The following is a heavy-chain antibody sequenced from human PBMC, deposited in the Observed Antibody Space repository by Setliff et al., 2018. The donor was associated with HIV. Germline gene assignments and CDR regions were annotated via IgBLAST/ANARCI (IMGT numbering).Heavy chain of an antibody. V-gene: IGHV1-46*01. D-gene: IGHD1-26*01. CDR1: GDTVTTYY. J-gene: IGHJ4*02. Sequence: GASVKVSCKASGDTVTTYYLHWVRQAPGQGLEWMGIIDPNSDSRHYAQRFQDRVTMTRDTSPNTVYMELSSLTSADTAVYFCARSPASWWELLDWGQGSLVTVSS. CDR3: ARSPASWWELLD. CDR2: IDPNSDSR.